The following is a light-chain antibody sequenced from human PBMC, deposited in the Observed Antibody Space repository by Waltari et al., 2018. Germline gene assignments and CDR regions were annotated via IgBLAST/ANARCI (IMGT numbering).Light chain of an antibody. CDR2: DAA. CDR1: TGPVTTDHY. V-gene: IGLV7-46*01. CDR3: LLTSSDDSSV. Sequence: VVPQEPSLTVSPGGTVTLTCGSTTGPVTTDHYPYWFQQKPGQSPRTLIYDAAKKHSWTPARFSGSLLGGKAALTLSGAQPEDEAEYYCLLTSSDDSSVFGGGTKVTVL. J-gene: IGLJ3*02.